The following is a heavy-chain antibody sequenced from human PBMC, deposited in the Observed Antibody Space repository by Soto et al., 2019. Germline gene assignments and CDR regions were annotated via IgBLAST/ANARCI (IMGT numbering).Heavy chain of an antibody. Sequence: SETLSLTCAVYGGSFSGYYWSWIRQPPGKGLEWIGETNHSGSTNYNPSLKSRVTISVDTSKNQFSLKLSSVTAADTAMYYCARGRYSGFNYYYYGMDVWGQGTRVTVSS. CDR2: TNHSGST. CDR1: GGSFSGYY. D-gene: IGHD1-1*01. J-gene: IGHJ6*02. CDR3: ARGRYSGFNYYYYGMDV. V-gene: IGHV4-34*01.